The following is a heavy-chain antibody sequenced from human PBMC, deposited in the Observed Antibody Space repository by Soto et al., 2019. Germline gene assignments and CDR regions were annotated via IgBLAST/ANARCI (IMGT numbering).Heavy chain of an antibody. Sequence: SETLSLTCAVSGGSISSSNWWSWIRQPPGKGLEWIGEIYHSGSTNYNPSLKSRVTISVDKSKNQFSLKLSSVTAADTAVYYCARGRYYYDSSGYYLNWFDPWGQGTLVTVSS. D-gene: IGHD3-22*01. CDR3: ARGRYYYDSSGYYLNWFDP. V-gene: IGHV4-4*02. CDR2: IYHSGST. J-gene: IGHJ5*02. CDR1: GGSISSSNW.